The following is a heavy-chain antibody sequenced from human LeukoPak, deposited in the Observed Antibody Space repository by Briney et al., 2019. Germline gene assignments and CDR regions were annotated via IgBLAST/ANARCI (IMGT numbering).Heavy chain of an antibody. CDR1: GYSFTSYW. D-gene: IGHD3-3*01. Sequence: GESLKISCKGSGYSFTSYWIGWVRQMPGKGLEWMGIIYPGDSDTRYSPSFQGQVTISADKSISTAYLQWSSLKASDTAMYYCARQRNDYDFWGGYYGYWGQGTLVTVSS. CDR2: IYPGDSDT. J-gene: IGHJ4*02. CDR3: ARQRNDYDFWGGYYGY. V-gene: IGHV5-51*01.